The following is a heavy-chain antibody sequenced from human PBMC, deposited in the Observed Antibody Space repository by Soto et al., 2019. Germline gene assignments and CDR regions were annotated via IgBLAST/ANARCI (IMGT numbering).Heavy chain of an antibody. CDR2: IHYGGRT. V-gene: IGHV4-31*11. D-gene: IGHD3-22*01. Sequence: KTSETLSLTCAVSGGSITSGAYYWTWIRQHPGKGLEWIAYIHYGGRTYYNPSLKSRVTISVDTSNNQFSLKLSSVTAADTAVYYCARYYFASSGYSNWFDPWGQGTLVTVSS. CDR3: ARYYFASSGYSNWFDP. CDR1: GGSITSGAYY. J-gene: IGHJ5*02.